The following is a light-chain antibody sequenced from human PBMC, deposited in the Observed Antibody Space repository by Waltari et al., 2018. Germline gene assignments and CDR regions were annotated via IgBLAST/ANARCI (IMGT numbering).Light chain of an antibody. CDR1: QDISTS. CDR2: AIS. Sequence: DIQMTQSPSSLSASVGARVTITCRASQDISTSLAWYQQKPGKVPKVLIFAISTLQSGVPSRFSGSGSGTDFTLNISSLQPEDVATYYCQKYNSAPWTFGQGTRVEIK. V-gene: IGKV1-27*01. CDR3: QKYNSAPWT. J-gene: IGKJ1*01.